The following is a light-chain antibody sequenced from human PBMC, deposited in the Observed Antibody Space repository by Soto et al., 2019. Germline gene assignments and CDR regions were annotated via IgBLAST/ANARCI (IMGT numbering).Light chain of an antibody. Sequence: DIQMTQSPTTLSASVGDRVTITCRASHSLIKWLAWYQQKPGKAPKLLIYEASSLQSGVPSRFSGSGSGTDFTLTISSLQPEDVATYYCQKYNSAQALTFGGGTKVDIK. J-gene: IGKJ4*01. CDR1: HSLIKW. CDR2: EAS. CDR3: QKYNSAQALT. V-gene: IGKV1-5*03.